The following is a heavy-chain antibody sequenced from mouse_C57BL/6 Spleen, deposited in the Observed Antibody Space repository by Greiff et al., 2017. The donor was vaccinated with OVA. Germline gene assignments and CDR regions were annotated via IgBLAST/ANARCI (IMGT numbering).Heavy chain of an antibody. CDR2: INPNNGGT. D-gene: IGHD2-2*01. CDR1: GYTFTDYY. CDR3: ASNGYDGYFDV. J-gene: IGHJ1*03. V-gene: IGHV1-26*01. Sequence: VQLQQSGPELVKPGASVKISCKASGYTFTDYYMNWVKQSHGKSLEWIGDINPNNGGTSYNQKFKGKATLTVDKSSSTAYMELRSLTSEDSAVYYCASNGYDGYFDVWGTGTTVTVSS.